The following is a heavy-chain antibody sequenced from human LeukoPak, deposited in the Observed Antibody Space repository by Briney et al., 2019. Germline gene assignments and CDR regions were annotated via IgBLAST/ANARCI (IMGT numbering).Heavy chain of an antibody. CDR3: ARDKSVDFWSGYYTLFDY. Sequence: SETLSLTCTVSGGSISSYYWSWIRQPAGKGLEWNGRIYTSGSTNYNPSLRSRVTMSVDTSKNQFSLKLSSVTAADTAVYYCARDKSVDFWSGYYTLFDYWGQGILVTVSS. CDR2: IYTSGST. V-gene: IGHV4-4*07. J-gene: IGHJ4*02. D-gene: IGHD3-3*01. CDR1: GGSISSYY.